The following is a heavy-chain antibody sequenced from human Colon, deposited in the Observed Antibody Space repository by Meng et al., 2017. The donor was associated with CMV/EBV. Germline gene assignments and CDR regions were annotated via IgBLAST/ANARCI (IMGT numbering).Heavy chain of an antibody. CDR1: GFTFSSYS. CDR3: ARATVQGINWFDP. J-gene: IGHJ5*02. Sequence: GESLKISCAASGFTFSSYSMNWVRQAPGKGLEWVSSISSSSSYIYYADSVKGRFTISRDNAKNSLYLQMNSLRAEDTAVYYCARATVQGINWFDPWGQGTLVTVSS. V-gene: IGHV3-21*01. CDR2: ISSSSSYI. D-gene: IGHD4-17*01.